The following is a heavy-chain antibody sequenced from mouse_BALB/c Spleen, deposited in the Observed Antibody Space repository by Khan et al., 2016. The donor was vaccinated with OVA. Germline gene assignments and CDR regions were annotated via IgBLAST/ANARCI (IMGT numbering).Heavy chain of an antibody. V-gene: IGHV1S136*01. CDR3: ARYASTPYYAMDY. J-gene: IGHJ4*01. CDR2: IKPYNDGT. D-gene: IGHD1-1*01. Sequence: VQLQQSGPELVKPGASVKMSCKTSGYTFTNYLMHWVKQKPGQGLEWIGYIKPYNDGTKYNEKFRGQATLTSDKSSSNAYMELSSLTSEDSAVYYCARYASTPYYAMDYWGQGTSVTVSS. CDR1: GYTFTNYL.